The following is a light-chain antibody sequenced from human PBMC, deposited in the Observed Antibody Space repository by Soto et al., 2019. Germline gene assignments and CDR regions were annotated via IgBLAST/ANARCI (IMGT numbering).Light chain of an antibody. CDR2: LGS. V-gene: IGKV2-28*01. CDR3: QQSYSTPQLT. J-gene: IGKJ4*01. CDR1: QRLLNSNGYNY. Sequence: DVVMTQSPLSLPVTPGEPASISCNSSQRLLNSNGYNYLDWYLQRPGQSPQLLIYLGSNRASGVPDRFSGSGSGTDFTLTISSLQPEDFATYYCQQSYSTPQLTFGGGTKVEIK.